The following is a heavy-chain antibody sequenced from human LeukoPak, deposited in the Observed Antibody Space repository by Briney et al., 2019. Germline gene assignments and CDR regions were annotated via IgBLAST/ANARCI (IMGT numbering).Heavy chain of an antibody. CDR3: ARSGPRRFWFDP. V-gene: IGHV4-59*08. J-gene: IGHJ5*02. D-gene: IGHD1-1*01. CDR1: GGSISSYY. CDR2: IYYSGST. Sequence: SETPSLTGTVSGGSISSYYWSWIRQPPGKGLEWIGCIYYSGSTNYNPSLKSRVTISVDTSKNQFSLKLSSVTAADTAVYYCARSGPRRFWFDPWGQGTLVTVSS.